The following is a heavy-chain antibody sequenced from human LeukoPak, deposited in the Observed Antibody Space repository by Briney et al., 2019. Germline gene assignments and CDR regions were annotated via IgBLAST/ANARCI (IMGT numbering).Heavy chain of an antibody. Sequence: SETLSLTCTVSGGSLSSGSYYWSWIRQPPGKGLEWIGYIYYSGSTNYNPSLKSRVTISVDTSKNQFSLKLSSVTAADTAVYYCARENDYDSSGSFDYWGQGTLVTVSS. CDR2: IYYSGST. J-gene: IGHJ4*02. CDR3: ARENDYDSSGSFDY. D-gene: IGHD3-22*01. V-gene: IGHV4-61*01. CDR1: GGSLSSGSYY.